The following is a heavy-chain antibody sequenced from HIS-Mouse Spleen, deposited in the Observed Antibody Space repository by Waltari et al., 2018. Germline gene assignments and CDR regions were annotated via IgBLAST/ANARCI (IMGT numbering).Heavy chain of an antibody. Sequence: QVQLVESGGGVVQPGRSLRLPWAAAGCTFSRYAMHWVRQAPGRGLEWVAVISYDGSNKYYADSVKGRFTISRDNSKNTLYLQMNSLRAEDTAVYYCARTLLNIAAPFDPWGQGTLVTVSS. V-gene: IGHV3-30*04. CDR1: GCTFSRYA. CDR3: ARTLLNIAAPFDP. J-gene: IGHJ5*02. CDR2: ISYDGSNK. D-gene: IGHD6-6*01.